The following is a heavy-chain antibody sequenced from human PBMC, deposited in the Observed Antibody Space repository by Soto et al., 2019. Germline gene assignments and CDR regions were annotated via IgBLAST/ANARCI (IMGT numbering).Heavy chain of an antibody. D-gene: IGHD1-20*01. Sequence: LRLSCAFTGFSLEKDGMNWVQQDAGNWLGWVSCLTHSGDYIYYADSVKGRFTISRDNARNPLYLPMNRLGVDDTALSFCARATYNWNHEYWGEGTQATVSS. J-gene: IGHJ4*02. CDR3: ARATYNWNHEY. V-gene: IGHV3-21*01. CDR2: LTHSGDYI. CDR1: GFSLEKDG.